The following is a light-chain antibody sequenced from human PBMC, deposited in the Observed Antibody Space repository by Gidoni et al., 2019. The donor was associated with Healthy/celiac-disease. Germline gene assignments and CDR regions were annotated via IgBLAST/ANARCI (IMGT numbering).Light chain of an antibody. V-gene: IGKV1-5*03. J-gene: IGKJ1*01. CDR1: QSISSW. CDR2: KAS. CDR3: QQYNSYRVT. Sequence: DIHMTQSPSTLSASVGDRVTITCRASQSISSWLAWYQQKPGKAPKLLIYKASSLESGVPSRFSGSGSGTEFTLTISSLQPDDFATYYCQQYNSYRVTFGQGTKVEIK.